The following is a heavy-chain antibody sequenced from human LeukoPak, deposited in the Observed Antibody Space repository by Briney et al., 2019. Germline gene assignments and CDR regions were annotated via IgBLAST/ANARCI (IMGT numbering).Heavy chain of an antibody. J-gene: IGHJ4*02. CDR1: GFTFSSYG. D-gene: IGHD1-26*01. CDR2: IRYDGSNK. V-gene: IGHV3-30*02. Sequence: PGGSLRLSCAASGFTFSSYGMHWVRQAPGKGLEWVAFIRYDGSNKYYADSVKGRFTISRDNSKNTLYLQMNSLRAEDTAVYYCGKDQRIVEATCFNYWGQGSLVTVSS. CDR3: GKDQRIVEATCFNY.